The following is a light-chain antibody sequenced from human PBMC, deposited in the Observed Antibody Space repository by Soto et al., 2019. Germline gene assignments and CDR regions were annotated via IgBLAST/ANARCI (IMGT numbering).Light chain of an antibody. Sequence: DIVMTQTPLSSPVTLGQPASISCRSSQSLVHSDGDTYLNWLQQRPGQPPRLLIYKISKRFSGFPDRFTGSGAGTDFTLKISRVAAEDVGTYYCMQQTQFPFTFGGGTKVEIK. CDR1: QSLVHSDGDTY. J-gene: IGKJ4*01. CDR3: MQQTQFPFT. CDR2: KIS. V-gene: IGKV2-24*01.